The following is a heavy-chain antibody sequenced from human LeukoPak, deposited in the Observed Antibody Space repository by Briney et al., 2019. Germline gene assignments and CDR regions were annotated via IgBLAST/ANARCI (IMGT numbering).Heavy chain of an antibody. CDR3: ARDGGITPVESYFDY. CDR1: GFTFSDYY. D-gene: IGHD3-10*01. CDR2: ISSSGSTI. Sequence: PGGSLRLSCAASGFTFSDYYMSWIRQAPGKGLEWVSYISSSGSTIYYADSVKGRFTISRDDAKNSLHLQMNSLRAEDTAVYYCARDGGITPVESYFDYWGQGTLVTVSS. J-gene: IGHJ4*02. V-gene: IGHV3-11*04.